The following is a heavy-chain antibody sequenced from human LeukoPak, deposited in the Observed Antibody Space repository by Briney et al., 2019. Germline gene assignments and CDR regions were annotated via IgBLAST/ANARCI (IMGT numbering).Heavy chain of an antibody. J-gene: IGHJ5*02. CDR3: PREEVSSWYVSWFDP. Sequence: PSETLSLTCAVYGGSFSGYYWSWIRQPPGKGLEWIGEINHSGSTNYNPSLKSRVTISVDKSKNQFSLKLSSVTAADTAVYYCPREEVSSWYVSWFDPWGQGTLVTVSS. CDR2: INHSGST. CDR1: GGSFSGYY. D-gene: IGHD6-13*01. V-gene: IGHV4-34*01.